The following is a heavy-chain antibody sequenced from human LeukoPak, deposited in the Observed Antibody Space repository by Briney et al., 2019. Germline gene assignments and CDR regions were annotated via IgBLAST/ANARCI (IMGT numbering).Heavy chain of an antibody. CDR1: GFTFSSYA. V-gene: IGHV3-64*01. CDR2: ISSNGGST. J-gene: IGHJ3*02. CDR3: AREHTAYNWNAFDI. D-gene: IGHD1-20*01. Sequence: QPGGSLRLSCAASGFTFSSYAMHWVRQAPGKGLEYVSAISSNGGSTYYANSVKGRFTISRDNSKNTLYLQMGSLRAEDMAVYYCAREHTAYNWNAFDIWGQGTMVTVSS.